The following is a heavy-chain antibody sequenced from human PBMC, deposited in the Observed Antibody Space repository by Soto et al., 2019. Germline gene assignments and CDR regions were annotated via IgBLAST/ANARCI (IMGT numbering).Heavy chain of an antibody. CDR2: IYHSGST. J-gene: IGHJ6*02. Sequence: SETLSLTCAVSGGSISSSNWWSWVRQPPGKGLEWIGEIYHSGSTNYNPSLKSRVTISVDKSKNQFSLKLSSVTAADTAVYYCARGSQGYYYGMDVCGQGTTVTVYS. CDR1: GGSISSSNW. V-gene: IGHV4-4*02. CDR3: ARGSQGYYYGMDV.